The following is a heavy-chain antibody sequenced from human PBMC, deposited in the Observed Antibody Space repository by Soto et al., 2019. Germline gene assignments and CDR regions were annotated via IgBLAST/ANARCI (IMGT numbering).Heavy chain of an antibody. CDR3: VKVAIHCYSSGSFLGN. Sequence: SLRLSCAASGFTFDEYAMHWVRQAPGKGLEGVSGISWNSGSIGYADSVKGRFTISRDNAKNSLYLQMNRMRADDTALYYWVKVAIHCYSSGSFLGNWGRGPLVTVCS. CDR1: GFTFDEYA. CDR2: ISWNSGSI. D-gene: IGHD3-10*01. V-gene: IGHV3-9*01. J-gene: IGHJ4*02.